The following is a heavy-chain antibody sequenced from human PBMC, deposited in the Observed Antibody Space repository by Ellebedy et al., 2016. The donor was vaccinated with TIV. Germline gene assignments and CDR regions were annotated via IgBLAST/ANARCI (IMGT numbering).Heavy chain of an antibody. V-gene: IGHV1-69*06. CDR1: GGTFSSYA. CDR3: ARGSSWWGNGMDV. CDR2: IIPIFGTA. J-gene: IGHJ6*02. Sequence: SVKVSXKASGGTFSSYAISWVRQAPGQGLEWMGGIIPIFGTANYAQKFQGRVTITADKSTSTAYTELSSLRSEDTAVYYCARGSSWWGNGMDVWGQGTTVTVSS. D-gene: IGHD2-15*01.